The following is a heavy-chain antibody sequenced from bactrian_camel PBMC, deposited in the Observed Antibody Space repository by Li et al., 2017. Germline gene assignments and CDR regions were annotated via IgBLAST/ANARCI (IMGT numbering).Heavy chain of an antibody. D-gene: IGHD3*01. CDR2: FTSGGLT. V-gene: IGHV3S53*01. J-gene: IGHJ4*01. Sequence: HVQLVESGGGSVQAGESLKLSCRYEYDYSSTCMGWYRQAPGKVREGVAAVFTSGGLTKYADSVKGRFTISLDNPNFAKNTVYLQMDDLKPEDTAMYYCTAGPGWVSRTAFSGCDDFRGQGTQVTVS. CDR3: TAGPGWVSRTAFSGCDDF. CDR1: EYDYSSTC.